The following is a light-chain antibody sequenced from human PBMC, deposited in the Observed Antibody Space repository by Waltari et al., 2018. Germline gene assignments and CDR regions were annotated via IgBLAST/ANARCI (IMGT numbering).Light chain of an antibody. CDR3: SSYASGSWV. Sequence: QSALTQPASVSGSPGQSITISCTGTSRDVGGYNYVSWYQQHPGKAPKLMIYDVSNRPSGVSNRFSGSKSGNTASLTISGLQAEDEADYYCSSYASGSWVFGRGTKLTVL. V-gene: IGLV2-14*03. CDR2: DVS. J-gene: IGLJ3*02. CDR1: SRDVGGYNY.